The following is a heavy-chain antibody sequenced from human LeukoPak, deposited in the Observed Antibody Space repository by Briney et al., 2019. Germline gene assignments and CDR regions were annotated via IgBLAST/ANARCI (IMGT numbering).Heavy chain of an antibody. CDR1: GYTLTSYG. CDR3: ARDPHYYGSGSYYNSNWFDP. Sequence: ASVKVSCKASGYTLTSYGISWVRQAPGQGLEWMGWISAYNGNTNYAQKLQGRVTMTTDTSTSTAYMELRSLRSDDTAVYYCARDPHYYGSGSYYNSNWFDPWGQGTLVTVSS. D-gene: IGHD3-10*01. CDR2: ISAYNGNT. J-gene: IGHJ5*02. V-gene: IGHV1-18*04.